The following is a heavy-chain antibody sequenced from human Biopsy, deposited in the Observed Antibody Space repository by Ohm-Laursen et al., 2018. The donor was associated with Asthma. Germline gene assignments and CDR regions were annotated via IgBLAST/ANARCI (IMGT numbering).Heavy chain of an antibody. J-gene: IGHJ4*02. Sequence: TLSLTCAVSGDSLDSGDYSWTWIRQSPGGGLEWIGYIYRKGDTYYNPTLKNRVTISIDRSKNQFSLRLRSVTAADTAVYYCARGWNCGGDCYSLDSWGQGTLVTVSS. CDR1: GDSLDSGDYS. D-gene: IGHD2-21*02. V-gene: IGHV4-30-2*06. CDR2: IYRKGDT. CDR3: ARGWNCGGDCYSLDS.